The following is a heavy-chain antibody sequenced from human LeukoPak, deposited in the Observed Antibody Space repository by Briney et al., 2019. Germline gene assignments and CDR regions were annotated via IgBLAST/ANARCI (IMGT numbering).Heavy chain of an antibody. D-gene: IGHD6-19*01. CDR2: ISDDGSNK. CDR1: GFTSSSYA. J-gene: IGHJ4*02. V-gene: IGHV3-30*18. CDR3: AEASTGMALAGVDY. Sequence: GGSLRLSCAVSGFTSSSYAMHWVRQAPGKGLEWVAVISDDGSNKNYADSVKGRFTISRDNSNNTLFLHLNSLRAGDTAVFYCAEASTGMALAGVDYWGQGTLVSVSS.